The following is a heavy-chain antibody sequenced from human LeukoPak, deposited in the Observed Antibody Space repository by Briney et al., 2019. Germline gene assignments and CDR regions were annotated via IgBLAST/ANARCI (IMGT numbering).Heavy chain of an antibody. CDR3: ARHTIFCSFINCSPFDP. D-gene: IGHD3-3*01. V-gene: IGHV4-39*01. J-gene: IGHJ5*02. CDR2: VSHDGIT. CDR1: GGSINCALYY. Sequence: PSETLSLTCTVSGGSINCALYYWAWIRQTPEQQLEWIGSVSHDGITKYSPSLGGRVSLSADTSKNAFFMEVHSVTAADSAIYYCARHTIFCSFINCSPFDPWGQEPWSPSPQ.